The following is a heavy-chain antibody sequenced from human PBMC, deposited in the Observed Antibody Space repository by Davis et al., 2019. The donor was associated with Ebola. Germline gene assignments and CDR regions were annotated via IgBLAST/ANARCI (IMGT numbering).Heavy chain of an antibody. CDR3: ARVHCGGDCYMYYFDY. J-gene: IGHJ4*02. CDR1: GYSFTSYW. V-gene: IGHV5-51*01. D-gene: IGHD2-21*02. Sequence: GESLKISCKGSGYSFTSYWIGWVRQMPGKGLEWMGIIYPGDSDTRSSPSFQGQVTISADKSISTAYLQWSSLKASDTAMYYCARVHCGGDCYMYYFDYWGQGTLVSVSS. CDR2: IYPGDSDT.